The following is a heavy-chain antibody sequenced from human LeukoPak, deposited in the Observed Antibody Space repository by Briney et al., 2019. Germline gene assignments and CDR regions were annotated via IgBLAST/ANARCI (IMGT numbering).Heavy chain of an antibody. D-gene: IGHD4-17*01. CDR1: GFTVSSNY. V-gene: IGHV3-53*01. CDR3: ARDNEDGDYADY. Sequence: GGSLRLSCAASGFTVSSNYMSWVRQAPGKGLEWVSVIYSGGSTYYADSVKGRFTISRDNSKNTLYLQMNSLRAEDTAVYYCARDNEDGDYADYWGQGTLVTVSS. CDR2: IYSGGST. J-gene: IGHJ4*02.